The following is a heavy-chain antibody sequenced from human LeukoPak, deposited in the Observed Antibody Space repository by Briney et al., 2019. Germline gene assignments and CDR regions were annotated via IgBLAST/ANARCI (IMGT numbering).Heavy chain of an antibody. D-gene: IGHD3-22*01. J-gene: IGHJ4*02. CDR2: IIPIFGTA. CDR3: ARGSAFYDSSGYLSYYFDY. CDR1: RGTFSSYA. Sequence: VASVKVSCKASRGTFSSYAISWVRQAPGQGLEWMGGIIPIFGTANYAQKFQGRVTITTDESTSTAYMELSSLRSEDTAVYYCARGSAFYDSSGYLSYYFDYWGQGTLVTVSS. V-gene: IGHV1-69*05.